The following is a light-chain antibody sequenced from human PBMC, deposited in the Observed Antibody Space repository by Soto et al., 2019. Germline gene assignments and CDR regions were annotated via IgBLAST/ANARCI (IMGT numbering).Light chain of an antibody. V-gene: IGLV2-14*03. CDR2: DVS. CDR3: SSYTTRTTVI. CDR1: SSDVGDYNS. J-gene: IGLJ2*01. Sequence: QSALTQPASVSGSPGQSITISCTGTSSDVGDYNSVSWYQQHPGKAPKLMIYDVSNRPSGVSNRFSGSKSGNTASLTISGLQAEDEADYYCSSYTTRTTVIFGGGTQLTVL.